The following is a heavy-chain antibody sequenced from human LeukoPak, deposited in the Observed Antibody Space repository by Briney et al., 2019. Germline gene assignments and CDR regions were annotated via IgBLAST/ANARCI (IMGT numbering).Heavy chain of an antibody. Sequence: GSLRLSCIASGSIFRDYVMSWVRQAPGKGPEWVAAIWRTGDWTHYVDSVKGRFTISRDNSENTLYLQMNSLRAEDTAVYYCAKALSISFYYFVLGGRRTLVTVSS. J-gene: IGHJ2*01. CDR2: IWRTGDWT. D-gene: IGHD3-16*02. V-gene: IGHV3-23*05. CDR1: GSIFRDYV. CDR3: AKALSISFYYFVL.